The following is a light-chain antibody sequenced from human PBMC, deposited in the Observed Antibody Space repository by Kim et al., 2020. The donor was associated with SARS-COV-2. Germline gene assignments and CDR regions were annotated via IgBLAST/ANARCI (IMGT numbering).Light chain of an antibody. V-gene: IGKV3-20*01. CDR2: GAS. Sequence: ENVLTQSQGTMSLSPGERATLSCRASQSLDSSELAWYQKKPGQAPRLLIHGASSRATGIPDKFSGSGSGTDFTLTISRLEPEDSATYYCQQDGATFGGATKVDIK. CDR3: QQDGAT. J-gene: IGKJ4*01. CDR1: QSLDSSE.